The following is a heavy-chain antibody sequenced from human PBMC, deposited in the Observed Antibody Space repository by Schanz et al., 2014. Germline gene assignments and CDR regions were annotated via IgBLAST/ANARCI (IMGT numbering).Heavy chain of an antibody. J-gene: IGHJ4*02. CDR2: ITYNGGTI. D-gene: IGHD1-1*01. Sequence: EVKMVESGGGLVQPGGSLRLSCAASGFMFSSYGMHWVRQAPGKGLEWISYITYNGGTIYYADSVKGRFTISRDNAKNSLYLEMNSLRAEDTALYYCARDRRNADLDYWGQGTLVTVSS. CDR3: ARDRRNADLDY. CDR1: GFMFSSYG. V-gene: IGHV3-48*01.